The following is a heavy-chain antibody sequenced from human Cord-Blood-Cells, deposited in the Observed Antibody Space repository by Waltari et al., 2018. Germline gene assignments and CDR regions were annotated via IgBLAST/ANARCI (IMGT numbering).Heavy chain of an antibody. V-gene: IGHV4-34*01. CDR2: INHSGST. CDR1: GGSFRGYY. J-gene: IGHJ4*02. Sequence: QVQLQQWGAGLLKPSETMSLTCAASGGSFRGYYWSRIRPPPGKGLEWIGEINHSGSTNYNPSLKSRVTISVDTTKNQFSLKLSSVTAADTAVYYCVRTYGSGYLYYFDYWGQGTLVTVSS. D-gene: IGHD3-10*01. CDR3: VRTYGSGYLYYFDY.